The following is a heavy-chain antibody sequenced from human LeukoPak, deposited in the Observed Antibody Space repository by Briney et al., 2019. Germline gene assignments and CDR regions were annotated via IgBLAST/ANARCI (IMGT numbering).Heavy chain of an antibody. CDR3: ARGSTVTTEDYYYGMDV. CDR2: ISYDGSNK. D-gene: IGHD4-17*01. CDR1: GFTFSSYA. Sequence: PGRSLRLSCAASGFTFSSYAMHWVRQAPGKGLEWVVVISYDGSNKYYADSVKGRFTISRDNSKNTLYLQMNSLRAEDTAVYYCARGSTVTTEDYYYGMDVWGQGTTVTVSS. V-gene: IGHV3-30-3*01. J-gene: IGHJ6*02.